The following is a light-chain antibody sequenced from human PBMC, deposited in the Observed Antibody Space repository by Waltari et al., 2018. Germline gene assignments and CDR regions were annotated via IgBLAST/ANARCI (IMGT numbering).Light chain of an antibody. CDR1: QVISNY. CDR3: QQYDTYPLT. Sequence: DTQMTQSPSALSASVGDRVTITCRASQVISNYLAWYQQKPGKAPNPLLYAASSLQSGVPSKFSGSGSGTEFTLTISSLQPEDFATYYCQQYDTYPLTFGGGTKVEIK. V-gene: IGKV1-16*02. CDR2: AAS. J-gene: IGKJ4*01.